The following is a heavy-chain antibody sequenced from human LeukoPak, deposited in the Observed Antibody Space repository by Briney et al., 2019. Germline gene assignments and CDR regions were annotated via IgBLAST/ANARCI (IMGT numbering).Heavy chain of an antibody. CDR3: ARDKSMRGNWFGNDY. D-gene: IGHD3-10*01. V-gene: IGHV4-59*01. J-gene: IGHJ4*02. CDR2: ISGSGST. CDR1: GGSISSYL. Sequence: TSETLSLTCTVSGGSISSYLWSWVRQAPEQGLEWIGYISGSGSTNYNPSLKSRATISVDTSQNQFSLKLTSVAAADTAIYYCARDKSMRGNWFGNDYWGQGTLVTVSS.